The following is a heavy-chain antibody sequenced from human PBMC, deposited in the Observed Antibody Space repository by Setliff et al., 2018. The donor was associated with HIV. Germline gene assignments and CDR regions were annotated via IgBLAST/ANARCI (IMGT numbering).Heavy chain of an antibody. D-gene: IGHD3-3*01. V-gene: IGHV4-34*01. CDR2: INHNGGT. Sequence: SETLSLTCAVYGGSFSGYYWTWIRQPPGKGLEWIGEINHNGGTNYNPSLKSRVTISVDRSKNQFFLRLTSVTAADTAVYYCARGSYRGSGQISAEYFQHWGQGTLVTVSS. CDR1: GGSFSGYY. CDR3: ARGSYRGSGQISAEYFQH. J-gene: IGHJ1*01.